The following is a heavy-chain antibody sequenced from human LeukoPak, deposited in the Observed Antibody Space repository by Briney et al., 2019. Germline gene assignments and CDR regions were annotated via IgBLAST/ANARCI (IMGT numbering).Heavy chain of an antibody. CDR2: ISSSSSYT. Sequence: PGGSLRLSCAASGFTFRSYSMNWVRQAPGKGLEWVSSISSSSSYTYYADSVKGRFTISRDNAKNSLSLQMNSLRADDTAVYYCARNSYWAWDYWGQGTLVTVSS. CDR3: ARNSYWAWDY. J-gene: IGHJ4*02. CDR1: GFTFRSYS. V-gene: IGHV3-21*01. D-gene: IGHD2-8*02.